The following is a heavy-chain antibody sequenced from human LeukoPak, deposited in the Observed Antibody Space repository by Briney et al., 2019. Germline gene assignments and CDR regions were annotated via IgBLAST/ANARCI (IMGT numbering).Heavy chain of an antibody. Sequence: AGGSLRLSCAASGFSFSTYSMIWVRQAPGKGLEWVSSVSGTSEYIYYADSVRGRFTISRDNAKNTVYLQMNSLRAEDTAVYYCARDGIAAVDFDYWGQGILATVSS. CDR3: ARDGIAAVDFDY. CDR1: GFSFSTYS. CDR2: VSGTSEYI. J-gene: IGHJ4*02. V-gene: IGHV3-21*06. D-gene: IGHD6-13*01.